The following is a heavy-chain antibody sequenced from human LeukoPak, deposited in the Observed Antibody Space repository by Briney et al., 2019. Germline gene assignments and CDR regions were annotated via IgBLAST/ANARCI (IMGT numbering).Heavy chain of an antibody. J-gene: IGHJ4*02. D-gene: IGHD3-16*02. V-gene: IGHV1-69*13. CDR2: IIPIFGTA. Sequence: SVKVSCKASGGTFSSYAISWVRQAPGQGLEWMGGIIPIFGTANYAQKFQGRVTITADESTSTAYMELSSLGSEDTAVYYCARGGTFGGVIPTRFDYWGQGTLVTVSS. CDR3: ARGGTFGGVIPTRFDY. CDR1: GGTFSSYA.